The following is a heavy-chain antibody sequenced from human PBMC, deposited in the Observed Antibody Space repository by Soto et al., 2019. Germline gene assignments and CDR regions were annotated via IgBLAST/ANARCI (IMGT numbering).Heavy chain of an antibody. CDR1: GFIFNTYA. CDR3: ARDGAMDDY. J-gene: IGHJ4*02. CDR2: ISNSGSTI. V-gene: IGHV3-48*01. D-gene: IGHD2-2*01. Sequence: EVQLVESGGGLVQPGGSLRLSCAASGFIFNTYAMNWVRQAPGKGLEWISYISNSGSTIYYADSVKGRFTISRDNAKNSLYLQMNSLRAEDTALDYCARDGAMDDYWGQGTLVTVSS.